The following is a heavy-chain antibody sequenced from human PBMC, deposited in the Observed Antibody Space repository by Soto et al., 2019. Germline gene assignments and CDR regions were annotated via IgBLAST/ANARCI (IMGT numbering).Heavy chain of an antibody. CDR3: ARLRVPNYHFDL. CDR1: GGSITSNSYY. CDR2: IYYIENT. D-gene: IGHD1-7*01. Sequence: SAPLSLTCTFSGGSITSNSYYWGWIRQPPGKGLEWIGNIYYIENTFYNASLKSRVTISVDTSKNQFSLNLRSVTASDTAVYYWARLRVPNYHFDLWGQGDLVTV. J-gene: IGHJ4*02. V-gene: IGHV4-39*01.